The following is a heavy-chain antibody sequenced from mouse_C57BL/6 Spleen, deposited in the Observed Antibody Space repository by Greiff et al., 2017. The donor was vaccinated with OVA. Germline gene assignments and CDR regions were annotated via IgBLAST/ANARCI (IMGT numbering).Heavy chain of an antibody. J-gene: IGHJ4*01. CDR2: IYPRDGST. CDR3: ARDSSGEGYAMDY. D-gene: IGHD3-2*02. V-gene: IGHV1-78*01. CDR1: GYTFTDHT. Sequence: VKLQESDAELVKPGASVKISCKVSGYTFTDHTIHWMKQRPEQGLEWIGYIYPRDGSTKYNEKFKGKATLTADKSSSTAYMQLNSLTSEDSAVYFCARDSSGEGYAMDYWGQGTSVTVSS.